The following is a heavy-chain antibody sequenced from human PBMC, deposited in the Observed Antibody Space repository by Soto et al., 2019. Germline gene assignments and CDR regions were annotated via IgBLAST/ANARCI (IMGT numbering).Heavy chain of an antibody. V-gene: IGHV1-24*01. D-gene: IGHD4-17*01. CDR3: ATCAGTNDYGGNSEGWYFDL. CDR2: FDPEDGET. CDR1: GYTLTELS. Sequence: QVQLVQSGAEVKKPGASVKVSCKVSGYTLTELSMHWVRQAPGKGLEWMGGFDPEDGETIYAQKFQGRVTMTEDTSTETAYIVLSNLRSEDTAVYYCATCAGTNDYGGNSEGWYFDLWGRGTLVTVSS. J-gene: IGHJ2*01.